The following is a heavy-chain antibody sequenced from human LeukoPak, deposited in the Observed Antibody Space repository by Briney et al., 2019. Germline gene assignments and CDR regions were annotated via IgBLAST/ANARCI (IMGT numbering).Heavy chain of an antibody. CDR3: ARVKGTGTNDY. J-gene: IGHJ4*02. D-gene: IGHD1/OR15-1a*01. Sequence: PGGSLRLSCAASGFTFGSYSMNWVRQAPGKGLEWVANIKQDGSEKYYVDSVKGRFTISRDNAKNSLYLQMNSLRAEDTAVYYCARVKGTGTNDYWGQGTLVTVSS. CDR1: GFTFGSYS. V-gene: IGHV3-7*01. CDR2: IKQDGSEK.